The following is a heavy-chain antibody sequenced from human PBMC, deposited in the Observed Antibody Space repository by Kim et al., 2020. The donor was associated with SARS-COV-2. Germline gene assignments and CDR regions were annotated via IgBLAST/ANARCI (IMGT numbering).Heavy chain of an antibody. J-gene: IGHJ4*02. CDR3: ARGQDFRSGSYFPDY. CDR2: INHSGST. V-gene: IGHV4-34*01. CDR1: GGSFSGYY. Sequence: SETLSLTCAVYGGSFSGYYWSWIRQPPGKGLEWIGEINHSGSTNYNPSLKSRVTISVDTSKNQFSLKLSSVTAADTAVYYCARGQDFRSGSYFPDYWGQGTLVTVSS. D-gene: IGHD1-26*01.